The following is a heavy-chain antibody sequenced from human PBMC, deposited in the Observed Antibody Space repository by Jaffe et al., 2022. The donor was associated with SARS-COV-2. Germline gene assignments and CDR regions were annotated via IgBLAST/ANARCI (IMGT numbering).Heavy chain of an antibody. CDR1: GYTFTSYD. D-gene: IGHD4-17*01. J-gene: IGHJ6*02. V-gene: IGHV1-8*01. CDR2: MNPNSGNT. CDR3: ARHSVGDYGYYYYGMDV. Sequence: QVQLVQSGAEVKKPGASVKVSCKASGYTFTSYDINWVRQATGQGLEWMGWMNPNSGNTGYAQKFQGRVTMTRNTSISTAYMELSSLRSEDTAVYYCARHSVGDYGYYYYGMDVWGQGTTVTVSS.